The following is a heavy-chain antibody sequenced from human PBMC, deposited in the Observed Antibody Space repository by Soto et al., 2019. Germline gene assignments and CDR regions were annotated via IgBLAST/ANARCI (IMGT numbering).Heavy chain of an antibody. J-gene: IGHJ4*02. CDR3: ARDTKIPANAIHAGR. Sequence: VEMVQSGAEVKKPGASVKVSCKASGYTFTDYFIHWVRQAPGQGLEWMGWINPNSGGTNYAQKFQGRVTMTRDTSSTTVYMDLSLLRSAATATYYYARDTKIPANAIHAGRWGQGTLVTVS. D-gene: IGHD2-2*01. CDR2: INPNSGGT. V-gene: IGHV1-2*02. CDR1: GYTFTDYF.